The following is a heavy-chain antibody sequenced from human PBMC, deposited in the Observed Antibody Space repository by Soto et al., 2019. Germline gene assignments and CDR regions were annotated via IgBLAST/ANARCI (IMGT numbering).Heavy chain of an antibody. CDR3: ARDFRGLGIVVVPAAPGANWFDP. D-gene: IGHD2-2*01. J-gene: IGHJ5*02. CDR2: ISYDGSNK. CDR1: GFTFSSYA. V-gene: IGHV3-30-3*01. Sequence: PGGSLRLSCAASGFTFSSYAMHWVRQAPGKGLEWVAVISYDGSNKYYADSVKGRFTISRDNSKNTLYLQMNSLRAEDTAVYYCARDFRGLGIVVVPAAPGANWFDPWGQGTLVTVSS.